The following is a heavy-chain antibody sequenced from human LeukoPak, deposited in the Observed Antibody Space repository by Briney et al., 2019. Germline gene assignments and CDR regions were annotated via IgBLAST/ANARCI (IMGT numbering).Heavy chain of an antibody. D-gene: IGHD6-19*01. CDR1: GFTFRSYA. V-gene: IGHV3-23*01. CDR3: AKPSSGYGSFDS. Sequence: PGGSLRLPCPASGFTFRSYAMSWVRQAPGKRLEWVSAISSSSTNTYYADSVKGRFTISRDKSKNTLYLQMNSLKAEDTAVYYCAKPSSGYGSFDSWGQGTLVTVSS. J-gene: IGHJ4*02. CDR2: ISSSSTNT.